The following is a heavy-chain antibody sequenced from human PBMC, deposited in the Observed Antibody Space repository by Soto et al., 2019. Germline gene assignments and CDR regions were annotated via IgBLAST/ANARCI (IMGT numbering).Heavy chain of an antibody. CDR3: ARASVRFLEHWFDP. Sequence: SETLSLTCTVSGGSISSYYWSWIRQPPGKGLEWIGYIYYSGSTNYNPSLKSRVTISVDTSKNQFSLKLSSVTAADTAVYYCARASVRFLEHWFDPWGQGTLVTVSS. CDR1: GGSISSYY. J-gene: IGHJ5*02. D-gene: IGHD3-3*01. V-gene: IGHV4-59*01. CDR2: IYYSGST.